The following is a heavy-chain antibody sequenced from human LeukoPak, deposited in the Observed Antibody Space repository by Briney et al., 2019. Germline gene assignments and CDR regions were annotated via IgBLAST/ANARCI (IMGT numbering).Heavy chain of an antibody. CDR1: GFTFSSYG. CDR3: ARGQDSSGWYYTLDY. CDR2: IWYDGSNK. J-gene: IGHJ4*02. Sequence: PGRSLRLSCAASGFTFSSYGMHWVRQAPGKGLGWVAVIWYDGSNKYYADSVKGRFTISRDNSKNTLYLQMNSLRAEDTAVYYCARGQDSSGWYYTLDYWGQGTLVTVSS. D-gene: IGHD6-19*01. V-gene: IGHV3-33*01.